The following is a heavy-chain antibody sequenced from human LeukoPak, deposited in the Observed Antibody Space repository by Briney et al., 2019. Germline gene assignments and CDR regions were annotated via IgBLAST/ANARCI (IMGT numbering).Heavy chain of an antibody. CDR2: ITGSGSTT. J-gene: IGHJ1*01. V-gene: IGHV3-23*01. D-gene: IGHD4-17*01. CDR1: GFTFRNYA. Sequence: GGSLRLSCAASGFTFRNYAVVWVRQAPGKGLESVSAITGSGSTTYYADSVRGRFTIYRDNSKNTLYLQMNSLRGEDTAVYYCGKDPNGDYVGAFDFQRWGQGTLVTVSS. CDR3: GKDPNGDYVGAFDFQR.